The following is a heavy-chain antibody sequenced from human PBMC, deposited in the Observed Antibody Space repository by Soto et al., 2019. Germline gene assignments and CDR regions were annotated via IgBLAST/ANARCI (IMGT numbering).Heavy chain of an antibody. Sequence: ASVKVSCKASGYTFTSYDINWVRQATGQGLEWMGWMDPNSGNTGYAQKFQGRVTMTRNTSISTAYMELSSLRSEDTAVYYCARVPMTTVTPYYFDYWGQGTLVTVSS. J-gene: IGHJ4*02. CDR2: MDPNSGNT. CDR1: GYTFTSYD. V-gene: IGHV1-8*01. CDR3: ARVPMTTVTPYYFDY. D-gene: IGHD4-4*01.